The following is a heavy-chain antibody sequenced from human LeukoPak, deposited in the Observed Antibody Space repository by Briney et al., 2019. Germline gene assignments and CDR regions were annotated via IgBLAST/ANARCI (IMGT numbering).Heavy chain of an antibody. CDR1: AGSISSSSYY. V-gene: IGHV4-39*01. Sequence: SETLSLTCTVPAGSISSSSYYWGWIRQPPGKGLEWIGSIYYSGSTYYNPSLKSRVTISVDTSKNQFSLKLSSVTAADTAVYYCARSSGSYGFFDLWGRGTLVTVSS. D-gene: IGHD1-26*01. CDR3: ARSSGSYGFFDL. J-gene: IGHJ2*01. CDR2: IYYSGST.